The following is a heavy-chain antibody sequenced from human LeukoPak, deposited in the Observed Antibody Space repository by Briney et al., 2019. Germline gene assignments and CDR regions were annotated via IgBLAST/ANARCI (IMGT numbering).Heavy chain of an antibody. CDR3: ARGYGSGYALDI. D-gene: IGHD3-10*01. CDR2: IYYSGST. Sequence: SETLSLTCTVSGGSISSYYWSWIRQPPGKGLEWIGYIYYSGSTNYNPSLKSRVTISVDTSKNQFSLKLSSVTAADTAVYYCARGYGSGYALDIWGQGTMVTVSS. J-gene: IGHJ3*02. CDR1: GGSISSYY. V-gene: IGHV4-59*08.